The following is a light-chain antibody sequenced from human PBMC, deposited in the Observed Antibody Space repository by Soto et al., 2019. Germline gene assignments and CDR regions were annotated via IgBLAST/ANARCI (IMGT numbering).Light chain of an antibody. CDR1: QAIRSD. V-gene: IGKV1-6*01. CDR3: LQDYSYPRT. Sequence: AIQMTQSPSSLSVSVGDTVTITGRASQAIRSDLGWYQKKPGKAPKLLIYAASNLQSGVPSRFIARGYGTDFTLTISSLQPEDFATYFCLQDYSYPRTFGQGTKVELK. CDR2: AAS. J-gene: IGKJ1*01.